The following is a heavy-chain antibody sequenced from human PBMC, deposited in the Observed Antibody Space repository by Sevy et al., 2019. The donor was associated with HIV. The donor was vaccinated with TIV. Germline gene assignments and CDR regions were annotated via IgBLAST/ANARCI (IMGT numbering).Heavy chain of an antibody. CDR3: ARAPSTNYFDD. CDR1: GYSISSGYV. Sequence: SETLSLTSDVSGYSISSGYVLGWIRQPPGGGLEWIGSVYHSGRPYYNPSLKSRVTISRDTSKNQFSMSLTSVTAADTAVYYCARAPSTNYFDDWGQGTLVTVSS. V-gene: IGHV4-38-2*01. J-gene: IGHJ4*02. CDR2: VYHSGRP.